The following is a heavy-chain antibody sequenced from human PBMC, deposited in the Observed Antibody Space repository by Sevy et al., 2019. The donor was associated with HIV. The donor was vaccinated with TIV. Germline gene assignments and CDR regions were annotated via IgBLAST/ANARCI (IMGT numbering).Heavy chain of an antibody. CDR1: GFTFSHHN. D-gene: IGHD7-27*01. V-gene: IGHV3-48*02. J-gene: IGHJ4*02. CDR3: AREENRELGTIPLDS. CDR2: ISKSGSTT. Sequence: GGSLRLSSAASGFTFSHHNMNWVRQAPGKGLEWISYISKSGSTTYFADSVRGRFTISRDNAKNSLFLEMHSLTDEDTAVYYCAREENRELGTIPLDSWGPGIQVTVSS.